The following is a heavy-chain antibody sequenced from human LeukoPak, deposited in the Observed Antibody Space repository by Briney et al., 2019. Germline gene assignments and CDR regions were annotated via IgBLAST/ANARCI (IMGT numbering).Heavy chain of an antibody. CDR1: GGTFISYA. CDR3: ARGPRDYGDYVYFDL. CDR2: IIPIFGTA. V-gene: IGHV1-69*01. J-gene: IGHJ2*01. Sequence: ASVKVSCKASGGTFISYAISWVRQAPGQGLEWMGGIIPIFGTANYAQKFQGRVTITADESTSTAYMELSSLRSEDTAVYYCARGPRDYGDYVYFDLWGRGTLVTVSS. D-gene: IGHD4-17*01.